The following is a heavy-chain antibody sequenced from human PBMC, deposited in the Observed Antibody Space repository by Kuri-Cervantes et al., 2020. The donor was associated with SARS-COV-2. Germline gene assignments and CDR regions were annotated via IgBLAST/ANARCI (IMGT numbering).Heavy chain of an antibody. J-gene: IGHJ3*02. D-gene: IGHD6-13*01. CDR3: AKGKGIAAGSDAFDI. CDR2: ISYDGSNK. V-gene: IGHV3-30*18. CDR1: GFNFSRTD. Sequence: GESLKISCSASGFNFSRTDMHWVRQAPGKGLEWVAVISYDGSNKYYADSVKGRFTISRDNSKNTLYLQMNSLRAEDTAVYYCAKGKGIAAGSDAFDIWGQGTKVTVSS.